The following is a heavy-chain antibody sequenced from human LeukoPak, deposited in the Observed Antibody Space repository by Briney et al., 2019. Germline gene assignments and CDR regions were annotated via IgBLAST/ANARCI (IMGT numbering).Heavy chain of an antibody. CDR3: AKEGAAPGPDFDH. D-gene: IGHD6-13*01. Sequence: SETLSLTCAVSGASIRNYYWSWIRPPAGRGLEWIGRIVPGGSTNYNPSLKSRVTMSVDTSKTHFSLKLSSVTAADAAVYYCAKEGAAPGPDFDHWGQGTLVIVSS. V-gene: IGHV4-4*07. J-gene: IGHJ4*02. CDR1: GASIRNYY. CDR2: IVPGGST.